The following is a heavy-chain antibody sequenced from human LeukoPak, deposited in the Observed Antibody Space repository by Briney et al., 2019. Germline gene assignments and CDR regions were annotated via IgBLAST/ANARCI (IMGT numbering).Heavy chain of an antibody. Sequence: SETLSLTCTVSGGSISSYYWSWIRQPPGKGLEWLGYIYYSGRSKYNPSLKSRVSISVDTSKNQFSLKLSAVTAADTAVYYCARTGSTVTMLYPFDHWGQGTLVTVSS. CDR2: IYYSGRS. D-gene: IGHD4-17*01. V-gene: IGHV4-59*01. CDR3: ARTGSTVTMLYPFDH. J-gene: IGHJ4*02. CDR1: GGSISSYY.